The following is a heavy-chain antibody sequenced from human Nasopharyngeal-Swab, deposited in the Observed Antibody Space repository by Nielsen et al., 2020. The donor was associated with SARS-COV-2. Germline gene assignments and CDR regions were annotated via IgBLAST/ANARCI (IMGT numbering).Heavy chain of an antibody. J-gene: IGHJ6*02. V-gene: IGHV3-21*01. Sequence: GESLKISCAASGFTLSSYSMNWVRQAPGKGLEWVSSISSSSSYIYYADSVKGRFTISRDNAKNSLYLQMNSLRAEDTAVYYCARDDGDSSGYYPGGMDVWGQGTTVTVSS. D-gene: IGHD3-22*01. CDR1: GFTLSSYS. CDR2: ISSSSSYI. CDR3: ARDDGDSSGYYPGGMDV.